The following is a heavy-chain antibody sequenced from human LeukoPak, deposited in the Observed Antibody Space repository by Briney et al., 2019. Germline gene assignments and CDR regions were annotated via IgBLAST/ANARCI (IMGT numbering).Heavy chain of an antibody. Sequence: GGSLRLSCAASGFTFSSNYMSWVRQAPGKGLEWVSVIYSGGSTYYADSVKGRFTISRDDSKNTLYLQMNSLRAEDTAVYYRARGPPGSDHFDYWGQGTLVTVSS. CDR1: GFTFSSNY. J-gene: IGHJ4*02. CDR2: IYSGGST. V-gene: IGHV3-53*01. CDR3: ARGPPGSDHFDY.